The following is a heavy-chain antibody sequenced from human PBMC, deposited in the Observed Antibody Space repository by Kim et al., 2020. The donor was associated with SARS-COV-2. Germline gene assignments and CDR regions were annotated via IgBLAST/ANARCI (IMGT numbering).Heavy chain of an antibody. Sequence: SETLSLTCTVSGGSISSSSYYWGWIGQPPGKGLEWIGSIYYSGSTYYNPSLKSRVTISVDTSKNQFSLKLSSVTAADTAVYYCASTIWFGELFLKDYWGQGTLVTVSS. CDR2: IYYSGST. CDR1: GGSISSSSYY. V-gene: IGHV4-39*01. D-gene: IGHD3-10*01. CDR3: ASTIWFGELFLKDY. J-gene: IGHJ4*02.